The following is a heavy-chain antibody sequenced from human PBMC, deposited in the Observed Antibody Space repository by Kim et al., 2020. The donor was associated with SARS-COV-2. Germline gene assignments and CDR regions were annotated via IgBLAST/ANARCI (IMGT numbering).Heavy chain of an antibody. CDR2: INTNTGNP. Sequence: ASVKVSCKASGYTFTSYAMNWVRQAPGQGLEWMGWINTNTGNPTYAQGFTGRFVLSLDTSVSTAYLQISSLKAEDTAVYYCARDGLWDPYYYYYGMDVWGQGTTVTVSS. D-gene: IGHD5-18*01. CDR1: GYTFTSYA. V-gene: IGHV7-4-1*02. J-gene: IGHJ6*02. CDR3: ARDGLWDPYYYYYGMDV.